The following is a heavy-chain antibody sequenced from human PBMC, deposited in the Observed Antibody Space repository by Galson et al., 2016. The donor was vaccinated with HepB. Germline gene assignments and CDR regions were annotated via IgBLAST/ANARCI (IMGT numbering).Heavy chain of an antibody. Sequence: SLRLSCAASGFTFTHAWMTWVRQAPGKGLEWVGRIKSKIDGGTIDSAAPVKGRFSISRDDAKNTLFLEMNSLKSEDAGLYYCATGLGGSDYDHWGQGTLVIVSS. CDR1: GFTFTHAW. D-gene: IGHD1-26*01. V-gene: IGHV3-15*05. J-gene: IGHJ4*02. CDR2: IKSKIDGGTI. CDR3: ATGLGGSDYDH.